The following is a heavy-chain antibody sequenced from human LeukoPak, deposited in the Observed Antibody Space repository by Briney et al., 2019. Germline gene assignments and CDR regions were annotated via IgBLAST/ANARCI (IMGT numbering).Heavy chain of an antibody. CDR1: GGSFSGYY. V-gene: IGHV4-34*01. Sequence: SETLSLTCAVYGGSFSGYYWSWIRQPPGKGLEWIGEINHSGSTNYNPSLKSRVTISVDTSKNQFSLKLSSVAAADTAVYYCAVSGYDWGFYFDYWGQGTLVTVSS. CDR2: INHSGST. CDR3: AVSGYDWGFYFDY. D-gene: IGHD5-12*01. J-gene: IGHJ4*02.